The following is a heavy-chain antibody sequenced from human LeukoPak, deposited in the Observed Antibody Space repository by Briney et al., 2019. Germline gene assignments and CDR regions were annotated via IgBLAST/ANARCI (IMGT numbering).Heavy chain of an antibody. Sequence: SETLSLTCAVYGGSFSGYYWSWIRQPPGKGLEWIGEINHSGSTNYNPSLKSRVTISVDTSKNQFSLKLSSVTAADTAVYYCAKFRAGRPTRDAFDIWGQGTMVTVSS. CDR1: GGSFSGYY. CDR3: AKFRAGRPTRDAFDI. J-gene: IGHJ3*02. V-gene: IGHV4-34*09. CDR2: INHSGST.